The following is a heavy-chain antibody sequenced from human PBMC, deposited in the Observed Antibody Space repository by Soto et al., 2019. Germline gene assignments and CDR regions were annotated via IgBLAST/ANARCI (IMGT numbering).Heavy chain of an antibody. J-gene: IGHJ2*01. CDR1: GYTFTSYY. D-gene: IGHD5-18*01. CDR2: MSPSAGST. Sequence: QVQLVQSGAEVKKPGASVKVSCKASGYTFTSYYMHWVRQAPGQGLEWMGIMSPSAGSTSYAQKFQGRDTMTRDTSTSTVYMELSSLISEDTAVYYCARAGGYSQGYFDLWGRGTLVTVSS. V-gene: IGHV1-46*01. CDR3: ARAGGYSQGYFDL.